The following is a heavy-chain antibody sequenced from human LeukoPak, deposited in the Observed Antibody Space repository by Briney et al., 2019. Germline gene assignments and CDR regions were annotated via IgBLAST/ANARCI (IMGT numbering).Heavy chain of an antibody. CDR1: GFTFSSYA. D-gene: IGHD5-18*01. CDR2: ISGSGGST. J-gene: IGHJ4*02. CDR3: AKAIRGYSYGSYYFDY. V-gene: IGHV3-23*01. Sequence: PGGSLRLSCAASGFTFSSYAMSWVRQAPGKGLEWVSAISGSGGSTYYADSVKGRFTISRDNSKNTLYLQMNSLRAEDTAVYYCAKAIRGYSYGSYYFDYWGQGTLVTVSS.